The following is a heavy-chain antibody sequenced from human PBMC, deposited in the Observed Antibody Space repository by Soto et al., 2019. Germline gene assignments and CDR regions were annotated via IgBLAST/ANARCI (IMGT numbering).Heavy chain of an antibody. V-gene: IGHV3-23*01. J-gene: IGHJ4*02. CDR3: AKDYYSYSWAPGDY. Sequence: GGSLRLSCTTSGFTFSSYAMSWVRQAPGKGLEWVSTISSSGGSTYYADSVKGRFTISRDNSKNTLYLQMNSLRAEDTAVYYCAKDYYSYSWAPGDYWGQGTLVTVSS. CDR1: GFTFSSYA. D-gene: IGHD6-13*01. CDR2: ISSSGGST.